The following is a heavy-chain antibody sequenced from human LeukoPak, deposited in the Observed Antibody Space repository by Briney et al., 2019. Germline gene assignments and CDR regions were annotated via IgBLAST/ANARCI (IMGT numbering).Heavy chain of an antibody. CDR1: GGFISSGSYY. J-gene: IGHJ4*02. CDR2: IYTSGST. D-gene: IGHD2-8*01. CDR3: AREVGV. V-gene: IGHV4-61*02. Sequence: PSETLSLTCTVSGGFISSGSYYWSWIRQPAGKGLEWIGRIYTSGSTNYNPSLKSRVTISVDTSKNQFSLKLSSVTAADTAVYYCAREVGVWGQGTLVTVSS.